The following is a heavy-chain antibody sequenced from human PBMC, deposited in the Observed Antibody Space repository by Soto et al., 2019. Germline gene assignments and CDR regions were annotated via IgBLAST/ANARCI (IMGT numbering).Heavy chain of an antibody. Sequence: QVQLVESGGGVVQPGRFLRLSCAASGFTFSSYGMHWVRQAPGKGLEWVAVIWYDGSNKYYADSVKGRFTISRDNSKNTLYLQMNSLRAEDTAVYYCARAHDYFDYWGQGTLVTVSS. J-gene: IGHJ4*02. CDR2: IWYDGSNK. CDR3: ARAHDYFDY. CDR1: GFTFSSYG. V-gene: IGHV3-33*01.